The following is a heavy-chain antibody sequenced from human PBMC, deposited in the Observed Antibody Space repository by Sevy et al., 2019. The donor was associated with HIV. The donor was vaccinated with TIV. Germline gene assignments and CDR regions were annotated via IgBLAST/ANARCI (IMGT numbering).Heavy chain of an antibody. D-gene: IGHD5-18*01. CDR3: ARDVGYGREGY. J-gene: IGHJ4*02. Sequence: GGSLRLSCAASGFTFSSYSMNWVRHAPGEGLEWVSSSSSSSSYIYYADSVKGRFTISRDNAKNSLYLQMNSLRAEDTAVCYCARDVGYGREGYWGQGTLVTVSS. V-gene: IGHV3-21*01. CDR1: GFTFSSYS. CDR2: SSSSSSYI.